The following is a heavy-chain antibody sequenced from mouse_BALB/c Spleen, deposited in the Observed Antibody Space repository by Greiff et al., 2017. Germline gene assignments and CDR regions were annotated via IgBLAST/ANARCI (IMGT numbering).Heavy chain of an antibody. CDR3: ARWNYGAMDD. J-gene: IGHJ4*01. V-gene: IGHV1-87*01. D-gene: IGHD1-1*01. CDR1: GYTFTSYW. CDR2: IYPGDGDT. Sequence: VQLQQSGAELARPGASVKLSCKASGYTFTSYWMQWVKQRPGQGLEWIGAIYPGDGDTRYTQKFKGKATLTADKSSSTAYMQLSSLASEDSAVYYCARWNYGAMDDWGQGTSVTVSS.